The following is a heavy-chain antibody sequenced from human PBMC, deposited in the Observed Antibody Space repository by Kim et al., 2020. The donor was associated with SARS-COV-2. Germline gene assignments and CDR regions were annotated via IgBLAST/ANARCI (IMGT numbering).Heavy chain of an antibody. Sequence: GGSLRLSCAASGFTFRTYAMSWVRQAPGKGLEWVSGISGSGGRTYYADSVKGRFTISRDNSKNTLYLQKNSLRAEDTAVYYCAKDLYRVRGEYQPLGDFDYWGQGTLVTVSS. CDR1: GFTFRTYA. CDR3: AKDLYRVRGEYQPLGDFDY. D-gene: IGHD3-10*01. CDR2: ISGSGGRT. J-gene: IGHJ4*02. V-gene: IGHV3-23*01.